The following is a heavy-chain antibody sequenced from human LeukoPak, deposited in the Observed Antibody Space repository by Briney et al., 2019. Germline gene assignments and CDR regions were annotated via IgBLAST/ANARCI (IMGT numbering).Heavy chain of an antibody. CDR3: ARGSRGYGSGSYHLDF. CDR2: INHSGST. D-gene: IGHD3-10*01. Sequence: SETLSLTCAVYGGSFSGYYWSWIRQPPGKGLEWIGEINHSGSTNYNPSLKSRVTISVDTSKNQFSLKLSSVTAADTAVYYCARGSRGYGSGSYHLDFWGQGTLVTVSS. V-gene: IGHV4-34*01. J-gene: IGHJ4*02. CDR1: GGSFSGYY.